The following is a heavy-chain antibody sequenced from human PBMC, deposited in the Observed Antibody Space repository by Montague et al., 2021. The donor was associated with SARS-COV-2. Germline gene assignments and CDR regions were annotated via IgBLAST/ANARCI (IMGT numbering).Heavy chain of an antibody. J-gene: IGHJ3*02. CDR1: GFTFSSYW. D-gene: IGHD1-26*01. V-gene: IGHV3-7*01. CDR2: IKQDGSEK. CDR3: AKGGRHPRDPFDI. Sequence: SLRLSCAASGFTFSSYWMSWVRQAPGKGLEWVANIKQDGSEKYYVDSVKGRFTISRDNSKNTLYMEMNDLRVEDTALYYCAKGGRHPRDPFDIWGQGTTVSVSA.